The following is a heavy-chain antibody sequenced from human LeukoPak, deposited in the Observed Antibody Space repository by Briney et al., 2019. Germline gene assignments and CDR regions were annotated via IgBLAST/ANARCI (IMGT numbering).Heavy chain of an antibody. CDR2: IDTSGNT. V-gene: IGHV4-4*07. CDR1: GGSISSYY. Sequence: SETLSLTCTVSGGSISSYYWSWIRQPAGKGLEWIGRIDTSGNTNYKPSLKGRVTMSVDTSKNQFSLKLSSVTAADTAVYYCARDTEQQLADWGQGTLVTVSS. D-gene: IGHD6-13*01. J-gene: IGHJ4*02. CDR3: ARDTEQQLAD.